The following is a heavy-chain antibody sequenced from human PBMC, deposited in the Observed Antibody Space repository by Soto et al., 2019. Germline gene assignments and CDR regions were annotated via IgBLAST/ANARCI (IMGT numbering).Heavy chain of an antibody. CDR2: SFRSGNT. D-gene: IGHD3-3*02. V-gene: IGHV4-31*03. Sequence: QVQLQESGPGLVKPSQSVSLTCSVSGGSVGSGDYYWSWIRQHPGKGLEWIGYSFRSGNTYYNPSLTSRATISLDKSKNQLTLILTSVTAADTAVYYCARAVIYTMNAFDIWGQGTTVTVSS. CDR3: ARAVIYTMNAFDI. CDR1: GGSVGSGDYY. J-gene: IGHJ3*02.